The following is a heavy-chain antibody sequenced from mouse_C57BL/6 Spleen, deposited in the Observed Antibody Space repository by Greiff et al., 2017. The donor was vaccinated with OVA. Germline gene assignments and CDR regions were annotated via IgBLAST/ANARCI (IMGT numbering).Heavy chain of an antibody. CDR3: VRRDSSGYDWFAY. V-gene: IGHV10-1*01. CDR2: IRSKSNNYAT. J-gene: IGHJ3*01. D-gene: IGHD3-2*02. Sequence: EVKLMESGGGLVQPKGSLKLSCAASGFSFNTYAMNWVRQAPGKGLEWVARIRSKSNNYATYYADSVKDRFTISRDDSESMLYLQMNNLKTEDTAMYYCVRRDSSGYDWFAYWGQGTLVTVSA. CDR1: GFSFNTYA.